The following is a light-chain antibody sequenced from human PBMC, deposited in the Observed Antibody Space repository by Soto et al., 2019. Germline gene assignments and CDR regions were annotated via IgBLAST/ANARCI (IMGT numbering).Light chain of an antibody. V-gene: IGKV3-11*01. CDR1: QSVGSY. Sequence: EIVLTQSPATLSLSPGERATLSCRASQSVGSYLAWYQQKRGQAPRLLIYDASNRATGIPARFSGSGSGTDFTLTITKLEPEDFAVYYCQQRTNWPPITFGQGTRLEIK. CDR3: QQRTNWPPIT. CDR2: DAS. J-gene: IGKJ5*01.